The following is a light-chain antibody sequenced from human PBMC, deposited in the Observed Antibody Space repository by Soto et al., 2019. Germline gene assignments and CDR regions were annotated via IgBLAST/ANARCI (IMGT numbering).Light chain of an antibody. V-gene: IGKV3-20*01. J-gene: IGKJ2*01. Sequence: EIVLTQSPSTLSMSPGERATLYCRASQSISSYLAWYQQKPGQAPRLLIYGASSRATGIPDRFSGSGSGTDFSLTITRLEPADFAVYYCQQSGSSPGTFGQGTKLEIK. CDR3: QQSGSSPGT. CDR2: GAS. CDR1: QSISSY.